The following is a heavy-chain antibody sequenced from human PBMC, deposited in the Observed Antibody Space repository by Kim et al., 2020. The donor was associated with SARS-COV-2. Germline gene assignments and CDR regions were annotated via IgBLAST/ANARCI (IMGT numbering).Heavy chain of an antibody. V-gene: IGHV3-7*03. Sequence: GRSLRLSCAASGFTFSSYWMSWVRQAPGKGLEWVANIKQDGSEKYYVDSVKGRFTISRDNAKNSLYLQMNSLRAEDTAVYYCARFLGSAYYYDSSGYYYVGASDYWGQGTLVTVSS. J-gene: IGHJ4*02. CDR1: GFTFSSYW. D-gene: IGHD3-22*01. CDR3: ARFLGSAYYYDSSGYYYVGASDY. CDR2: IKQDGSEK.